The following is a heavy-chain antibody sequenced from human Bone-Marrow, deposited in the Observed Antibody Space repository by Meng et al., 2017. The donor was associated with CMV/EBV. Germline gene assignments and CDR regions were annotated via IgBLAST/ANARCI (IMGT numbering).Heavy chain of an antibody. D-gene: IGHD3-3*01. V-gene: IGHV4-34*01. J-gene: IGHJ5*02. CDR2: INHSGST. CDR3: ARGVGDYDFWSGYRNWFDP. CDR1: GGSFRGYY. Sequence: SETLSLTCAVYGGSFRGYYWSWIRQPPGKGLEWIREINHSGSTNYNPSLKSRVTISVDTSKNQFSLKLSSVTAADTAVYYCARGVGDYDFWSGYRNWFDPWGQGTLVTVSS.